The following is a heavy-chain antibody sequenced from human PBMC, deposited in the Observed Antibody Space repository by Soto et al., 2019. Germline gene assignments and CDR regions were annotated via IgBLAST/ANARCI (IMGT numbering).Heavy chain of an antibody. CDR2: ISSGGRIT. V-gene: IGHV3-11*01. D-gene: IGHD2-2*01. CDR3: ARHASSWSNFDS. CDR1: GFTFSDFF. Sequence: GGSLRLSCAASGFTFSDFFMSWIRQAPGKGLEWVSYISSGGRITIYADSVKGRFTISRDNAKNSLYLQMNSLRADDTAVYYCARHASSWSNFDSWGQGTLVTVSS. J-gene: IGHJ4*02.